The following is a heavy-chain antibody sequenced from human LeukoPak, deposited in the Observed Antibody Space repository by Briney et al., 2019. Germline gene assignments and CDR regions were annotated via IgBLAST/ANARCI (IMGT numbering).Heavy chain of an antibody. CDR1: GGSISSGSYY. V-gene: IGHV4-61*02. J-gene: IGHJ4*02. D-gene: IGHD3-3*01. CDR3: ARGYYDFWSAVGFDY. CDR2: IYTSGST. Sequence: SETLSLTCTVSGGSISSGSYYWRWIRQPAGTGLEWIGRIYTSGSTNYNPSLKSRVTISVDTSKNQFSLKLSSVTAADTAVYYCARGYYDFWSAVGFDYWGQGTLVTVSS.